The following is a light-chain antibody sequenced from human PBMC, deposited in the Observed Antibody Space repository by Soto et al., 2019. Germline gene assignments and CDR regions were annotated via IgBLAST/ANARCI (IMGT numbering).Light chain of an antibody. J-gene: IGKJ2*01. CDR3: QQYGSSPPMYT. CDR1: QSVSSSS. Sequence: EIVLTQSPGTLSLSPGERATLSCRASQSVSSSSLAWYQQKPGQAPRLPIYGASTRATGIPDTFSGSGSGTDFTLTISRLEPEDFAVYYCQQYGSSPPMYTFGQGTKLEIK. CDR2: GAS. V-gene: IGKV3-20*01.